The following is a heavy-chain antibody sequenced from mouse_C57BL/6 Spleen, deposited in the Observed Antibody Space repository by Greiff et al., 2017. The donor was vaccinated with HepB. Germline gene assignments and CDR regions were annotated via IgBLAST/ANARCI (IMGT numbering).Heavy chain of an antibody. V-gene: IGHV5-17*01. J-gene: IGHJ4*01. D-gene: IGHD1-1*01. Sequence: EVKVEESGGGLVKPGGSLKLSCAASGFTFSDYGMHWVRQAPEKGLEWVAYISSGSSTIYYADTVKGRFTISRDNAKNTLFLQMTSLRSEDTAMYYCARQIITTVVAPYAMDYWGQGTSVTVSS. CDR3: ARQIITTVVAPYAMDY. CDR1: GFTFSDYG. CDR2: ISSGSSTI.